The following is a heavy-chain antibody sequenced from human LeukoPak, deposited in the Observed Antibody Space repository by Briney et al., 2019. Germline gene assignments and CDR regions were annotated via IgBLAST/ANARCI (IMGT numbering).Heavy chain of an antibody. D-gene: IGHD1-1*01. Sequence: ASVKVSCKASGYTFTSYDINWVRQATGQGLEWMGWMNPNSGNTGYAQKFQGSVTMTRNTSTATAYMELSSLKSEDTAVYYCARELERRAFDIWGQGTMVTVSS. CDR2: MNPNSGNT. J-gene: IGHJ3*02. CDR1: GYTFTSYD. V-gene: IGHV1-8*01. CDR3: ARELERRAFDI.